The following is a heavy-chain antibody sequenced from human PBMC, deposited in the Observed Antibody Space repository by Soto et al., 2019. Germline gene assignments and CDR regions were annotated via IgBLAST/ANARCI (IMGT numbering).Heavy chain of an antibody. CDR1: RYMFTNYG. J-gene: IGHJ6*02. CDR2: ISAYNGNT. V-gene: IGHV1-18*04. D-gene: IGHD1-1*01. Sequence: ASVKASCEDSRYMFTNYGINWVRQAPRQGLEWIGWISAYNGNTNFAQTVQGRLTMTTDTSTATSSIELRSLTYADTAVYFWSRSQAGDSQGPNDNGTAFWGQGTTVPV. CDR3: SRSQAGDSQGPNDNGTAF.